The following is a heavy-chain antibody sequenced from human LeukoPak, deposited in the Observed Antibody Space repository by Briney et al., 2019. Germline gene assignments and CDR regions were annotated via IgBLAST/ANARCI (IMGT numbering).Heavy chain of an antibody. Sequence: SVKVSCKASGGTFSSYAISWVRQAPGQGLEWMGGIIPIFGTANYAQKFQGRVTITADESTSTAYMGLSGLRSEDTAVYYCAREPGYCSGGSCQSWFDPWGQGTLVTVSS. J-gene: IGHJ5*02. CDR2: IIPIFGTA. CDR3: AREPGYCSGGSCQSWFDP. V-gene: IGHV1-69*01. D-gene: IGHD2-15*01. CDR1: GGTFSSYA.